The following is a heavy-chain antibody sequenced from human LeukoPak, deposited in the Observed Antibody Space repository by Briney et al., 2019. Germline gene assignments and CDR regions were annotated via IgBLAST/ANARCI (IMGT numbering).Heavy chain of an antibody. V-gene: IGHV7-4-1*02. J-gene: IGHJ4*02. D-gene: IGHD6-19*01. CDR2: INTNTGNP. Sequence: ASVKVSCKASGYTFTGYYMHWVRQAPGQGLEWMGWINTNTGNPTYAQGFTGRFVFSLDTSVSTAYLQISSLKAEDTAVYYCARGTYSSGWYDWGQGTLVTVSS. CDR3: ARGTYSSGWYD. CDR1: GYTFTGYY.